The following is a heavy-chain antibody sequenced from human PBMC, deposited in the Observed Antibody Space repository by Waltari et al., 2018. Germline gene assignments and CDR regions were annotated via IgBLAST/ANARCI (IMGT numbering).Heavy chain of an antibody. CDR3: ARHLRLWFGSRNWFDP. CDR1: GGSFSGYY. J-gene: IGHJ5*02. D-gene: IGHD3-10*01. CDR2: INHSGST. V-gene: IGHV4-34*01. Sequence: QVQLQQWGAGLLKPSETLSLTCAVYGGSFSGYYWRWIRQPPGKGLEWSGEINHSGSTNYNPSLKSGVTISVDTSKNQFSLKLSSVTAADTAVYYCARHLRLWFGSRNWFDPWGQGTLVTVSS.